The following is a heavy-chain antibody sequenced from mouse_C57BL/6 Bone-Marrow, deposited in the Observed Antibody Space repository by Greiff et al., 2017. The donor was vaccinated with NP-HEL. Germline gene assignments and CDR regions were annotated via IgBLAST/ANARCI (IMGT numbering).Heavy chain of an antibody. V-gene: IGHV1-69*01. CDR3: SRVDYDGYFGGCAY. CDR1: GYTFTSYW. CDR2: IDPSDSYT. D-gene: IGHD2-3*01. Sequence: QVQLQQPGAELVMPGASVKLSCKASGYTFTSYWMHWVKQRPGQGLEWIGEIDPSDSYTNYNQKFKGKSTLTVDKSYSTAYMQLSSLTSEDSAVYYCSRVDYDGYFGGCAYWGQGTLVTVSA. J-gene: IGHJ3*01.